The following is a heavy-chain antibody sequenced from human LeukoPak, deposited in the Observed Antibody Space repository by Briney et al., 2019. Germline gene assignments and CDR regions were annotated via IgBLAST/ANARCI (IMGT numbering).Heavy chain of an antibody. CDR2: ISSDGSTK. V-gene: IGHV3-30-3*02. CDR3: ARARYGGNYYFDY. D-gene: IGHD4-23*01. CDR1: GFTFSSSP. Sequence: GGSLRLSCAASGFTFSSSPMHWVRQAPGMGLEWVSVISSDGSTKFYADSVKGRFTISRDNAKNTLYLQMNSLRAEDTAVYYCARARYGGNYYFDYWGQGTLVTVSS. J-gene: IGHJ4*02.